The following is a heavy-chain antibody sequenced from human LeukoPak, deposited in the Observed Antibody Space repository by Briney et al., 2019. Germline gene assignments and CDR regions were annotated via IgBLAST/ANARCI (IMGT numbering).Heavy chain of an antibody. CDR1: GYTFSSYG. CDR3: ARVGRYSSTWPPEGDDAFDI. Sequence: ASVKVSCKASGYTFSSYGISWVRQAPGQGREWMGWISGYNGYTNYEQKFQGRVIMTTDTPTGAAYMDLRSLRSDDTAVYFCARVGRYSSTWPPEGDDAFDIWGQGTMVTVSS. CDR2: ISGYNGYT. D-gene: IGHD6-13*01. J-gene: IGHJ3*02. V-gene: IGHV1-18*01.